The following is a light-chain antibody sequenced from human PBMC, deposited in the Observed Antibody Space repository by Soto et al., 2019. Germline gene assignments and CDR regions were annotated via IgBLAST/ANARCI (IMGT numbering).Light chain of an antibody. J-gene: IGKJ1*01. V-gene: IGKV3-20*01. CDR2: GAS. Sequence: ELVLTQSPGTLSLSPGERATLSCRASQSVSSSYLAWYQQKPGQAPRRLIYGASSRATGIPDRFSGSGSGTDFTLTISRLEPEDFGVYYCQQYHNSILMFGQGTKVDIK. CDR3: QQYHNSILM. CDR1: QSVSSSY.